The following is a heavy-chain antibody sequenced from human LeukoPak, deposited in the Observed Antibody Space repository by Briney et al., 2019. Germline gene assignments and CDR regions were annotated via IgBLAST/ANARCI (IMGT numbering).Heavy chain of an antibody. CDR1: GYTFTGYY. J-gene: IGHJ4*02. CDR2: INPNSGGT. Sequence: ASVKVSCKASGYTFTGYYMHWVRQAPGQGLEWMGWINPNSGGTNYAQKFQGRVTMTRDTSISTAYMELSRLRSDDTAVYYCARDEVHIVVVPATLGYWGQGTLVTVSS. V-gene: IGHV1-2*02. D-gene: IGHD2-2*01. CDR3: ARDEVHIVVVPATLGY.